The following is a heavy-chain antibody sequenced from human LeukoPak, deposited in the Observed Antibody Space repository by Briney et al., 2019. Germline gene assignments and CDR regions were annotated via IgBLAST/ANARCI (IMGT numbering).Heavy chain of an antibody. Sequence: ASVKVSCKASGYTFTGYYMHWVRQAPGQGLERMGWINPNSGGTNYAQKFQGRVTMTRDTSISTAYMELSRLRSDDTAVYYCARDDPPYYYGSGSYDWFDPWGQGTLVTVSS. V-gene: IGHV1-2*02. CDR2: INPNSGGT. CDR1: GYTFTGYY. J-gene: IGHJ5*02. CDR3: ARDDPPYYYGSGSYDWFDP. D-gene: IGHD3-10*01.